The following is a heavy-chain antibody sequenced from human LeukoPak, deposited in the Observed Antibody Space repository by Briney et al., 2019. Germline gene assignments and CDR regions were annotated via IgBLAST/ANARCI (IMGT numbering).Heavy chain of an antibody. CDR1: GGSISSYY. CDR3: ARALWIQGYYYMDV. D-gene: IGHD5-18*01. Sequence: SETLSLTCTVSGGSISSYYWSWIRQPPGKGLEWIGYIHYSGGTNYNPSLKSRVTISVDTSRNQFSLKLSSVTAADTAVYYCARALWIQGYYYMDVWGKGTTVTVSS. V-gene: IGHV4-59*01. CDR2: IHYSGGT. J-gene: IGHJ6*03.